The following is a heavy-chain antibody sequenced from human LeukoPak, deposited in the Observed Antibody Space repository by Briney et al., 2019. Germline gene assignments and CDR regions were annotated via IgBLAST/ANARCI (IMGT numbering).Heavy chain of an antibody. CDR1: GYTFTGYY. Sequence: ASVKVSCKASGYTFTGYYMHWVRQAPGQGLEWMGWINPNSGGTNYAQKFQGRVSMTRDTSISTAYMELSRLRSDDTAVYYCAREAEDSSGRVDYWGQGTLVTVSS. CDR2: INPNSGGT. J-gene: IGHJ4*02. D-gene: IGHD3-22*01. V-gene: IGHV1-2*02. CDR3: AREAEDSSGRVDY.